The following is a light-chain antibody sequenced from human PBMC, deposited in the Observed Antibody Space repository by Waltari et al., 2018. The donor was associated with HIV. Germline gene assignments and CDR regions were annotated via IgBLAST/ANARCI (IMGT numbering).Light chain of an antibody. Sequence: ALPHPASVSGSPGPSITIFCPGPRSHVGRYALVSWYQNHPDKAPKLMIYEVSKRPSGVSNRFSGSKSGNTASLTISGLQAEDEADYYCCSYAGSSTHVFGGGTKVTVL. CDR2: EVS. V-gene: IGLV2-23*02. J-gene: IGLJ1*01. CDR1: RSHVGRYAL. CDR3: CSYAGSSTHV.